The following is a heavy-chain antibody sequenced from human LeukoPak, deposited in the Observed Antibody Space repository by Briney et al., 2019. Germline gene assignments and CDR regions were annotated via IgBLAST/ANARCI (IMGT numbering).Heavy chain of an antibody. Sequence: GASVKVSCKASGYTFTGSYMHWVRQAPGQGLEWMGWINSNSGGTNYAQKFQGRVTMTRDTSISTAYMELSRLRSDDTAVYYCARTGLDYQNSGFDYWGQGTLVTVSS. CDR3: ARTGLDYQNSGFDY. V-gene: IGHV1-2*02. CDR1: GYTFTGSY. D-gene: IGHD2-2*01. J-gene: IGHJ4*02. CDR2: INSNSGGT.